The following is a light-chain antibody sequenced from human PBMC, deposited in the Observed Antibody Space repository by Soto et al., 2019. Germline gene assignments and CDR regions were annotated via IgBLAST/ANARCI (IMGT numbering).Light chain of an antibody. V-gene: IGLV2-14*03. CDR3: SSYTSSSLHV. Sequence: QSVLTQPPPLSGSPGQSITLSCPGTSSDVGGYNYVSWYQQHPGKAPKLMIYDVSNRPSGVSNRFSGSKSGNTASLTISGLQAEDEADYYCSSYTSSSLHVFGTGTKVTVL. CDR1: SSDVGGYNY. CDR2: DVS. J-gene: IGLJ1*01.